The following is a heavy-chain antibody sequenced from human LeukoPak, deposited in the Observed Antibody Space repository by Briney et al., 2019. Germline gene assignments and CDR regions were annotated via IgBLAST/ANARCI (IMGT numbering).Heavy chain of an antibody. Sequence: SETLSLTCAVYGGSFSGYYWSWIRQPPGKGLEWIGEINHSGSTNYNPSLKSRVTISVDTSKNQFSLKLSSVTAADTAVYYCARGILWFGEDRNWFDPWGQGTLVTVSS. D-gene: IGHD3-10*01. CDR2: INHSGST. CDR3: ARGILWFGEDRNWFDP. CDR1: GGSFSGYY. J-gene: IGHJ5*02. V-gene: IGHV4-34*01.